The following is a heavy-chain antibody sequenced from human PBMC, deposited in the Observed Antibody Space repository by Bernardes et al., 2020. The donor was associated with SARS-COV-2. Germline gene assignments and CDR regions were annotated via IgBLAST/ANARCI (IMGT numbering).Heavy chain of an antibody. J-gene: IGHJ4*02. V-gene: IGHV3-33*01. CDR1: GFIFSSYG. CDR3: ARRQSDDGYTIDY. D-gene: IGHD5-12*01. CDR2: IWIGGSHT. Sequence: GGSLRLSCAASGFIFSSYGMHWVRQTPGRGLQWVSSIWIGGSHTYYTDSVSGRFTISRDDSKNTLFLQMNSLRAEDTGFYFCARRQSDDGYTIDYWGQGTLVTVSS.